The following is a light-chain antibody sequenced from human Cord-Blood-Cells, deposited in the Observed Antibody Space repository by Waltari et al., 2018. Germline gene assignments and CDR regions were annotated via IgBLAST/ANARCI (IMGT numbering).Light chain of an antibody. V-gene: IGKV3-11*01. CDR3: QQRSNWPLLT. Sequence: EIVLTQSTATLPLSPGESATLPCRASQSVSSYLAWYQQKPGQAPRLLSYDASNRATGIPARFSGSGSGTDFTLTISGLEPEDFAVYYCQQRSNWPLLTFGGGTKVEIK. CDR1: QSVSSY. CDR2: DAS. J-gene: IGKJ4*01.